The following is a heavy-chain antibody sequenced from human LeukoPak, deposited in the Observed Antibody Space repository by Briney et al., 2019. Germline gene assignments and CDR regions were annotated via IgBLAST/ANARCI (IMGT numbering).Heavy chain of an antibody. V-gene: IGHV1-8*01. CDR1: GYTFTSYD. J-gene: IGHJ6*03. D-gene: IGHD3-10*01. CDR3: ARVQALLWFGELLRYYMDV. Sequence: SVKVSCKASGYTFTSYDINWVRQATGQGLEWMGWMNPNSGNTGYAQKFQGRVTMTRNTSISIAYMELSSLRSEDTAVYYCARVQALLWFGELLRYYMDVWGKGTTVTVSS. CDR2: MNPNSGNT.